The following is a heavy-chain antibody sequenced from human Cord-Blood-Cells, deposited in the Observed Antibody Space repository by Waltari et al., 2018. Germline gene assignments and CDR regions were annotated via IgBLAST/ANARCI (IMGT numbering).Heavy chain of an antibody. V-gene: IGHV4-39*01. CDR1: GGSISSISYY. J-gene: IGHJ3*02. CDR3: ARMGDYAFDI. D-gene: IGHD3-16*01. Sequence: QLQLQESGPGLVKPSETLSLTCTVSGGSISSISYYWGWIRQPPGKGLEWIGSIYYSGSTYYNPSLKSRVTISVDKSKNQFSLKLSSVTAADTAVYYCARMGDYAFDIWGQGTMVTVSS. CDR2: IYYSGST.